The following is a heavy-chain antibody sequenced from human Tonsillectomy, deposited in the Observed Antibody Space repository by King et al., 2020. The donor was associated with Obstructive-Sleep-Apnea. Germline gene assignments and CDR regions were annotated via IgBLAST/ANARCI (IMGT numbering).Heavy chain of an antibody. CDR2: IRRRTYGGTT. D-gene: IGHD3-22*01. J-gene: IGHJ4*02. CDR1: GFTFGDYD. Sequence: VQLVESGGGLGQPGRSLRLSCTGSGFTFGDYDMNWFRQAPGKGLEWVGFIRRRTYGGTTDYAASVKGRFTISRDDSKSIAYLQMNSLKTEDTAVYYCSRDKADYYVSDGYYYGGYFDYWGQGTLVTVSS. CDR3: SRDKADYYVSDGYYYGGYFDY. V-gene: IGHV3-49*03.